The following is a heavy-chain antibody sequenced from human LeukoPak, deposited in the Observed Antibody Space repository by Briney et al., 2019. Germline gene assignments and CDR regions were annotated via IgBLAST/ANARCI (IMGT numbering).Heavy chain of an antibody. CDR3: ARDLSFWGYYDSSGYYEQDAFDI. CDR1: GGSISSGSYY. V-gene: IGHV4-61*02. CDR2: IYTSGST. J-gene: IGHJ3*02. Sequence: PSETLSLTCTVSGGSISSGSYYWSWIRQPAGKGLEWIGRIYTSGSTNYNPSLKSRVTISVDTSKNQFSLKLSSVTAADTAVYYCARDLSFWGYYDSSGYYEQDAFDIWGQGTMVTVSS. D-gene: IGHD3-22*01.